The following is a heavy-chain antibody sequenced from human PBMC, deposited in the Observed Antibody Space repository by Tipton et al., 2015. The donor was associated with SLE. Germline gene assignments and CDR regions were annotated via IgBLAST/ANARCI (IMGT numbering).Heavy chain of an antibody. J-gene: IGHJ4*02. CDR1: GGSISSGSYY. Sequence: LRLSCTVSGGSISSGSYYWGWIRQPPGKGLEWIGSIYYSGSTYYNPSLKSRVTISVDTSKNQFSLKLSSVTAADTAVYYCARGYSSNADDYWGQGTLVTVSS. V-gene: IGHV4-39*07. CDR3: ARGYSSNADDY. D-gene: IGHD6-13*01. CDR2: IYYSGST.